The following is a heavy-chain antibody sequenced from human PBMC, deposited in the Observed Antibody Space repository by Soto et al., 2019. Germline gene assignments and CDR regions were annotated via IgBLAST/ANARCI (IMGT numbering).Heavy chain of an antibody. CDR2: INSDGSST. D-gene: IGHD4-17*01. CDR3: AKDRYGDYGGIDY. V-gene: IGHV3-74*01. Sequence: GGSLRLSCAASGFTFSSYWMHWVRQAPGKGLVWVSRINSDGSSTSYADSVKGRFTISRDNAKNTLYLQMNSLRAEDTAVYYCAKDRYGDYGGIDYWGQGTMVTVS. J-gene: IGHJ4*02. CDR1: GFTFSSYW.